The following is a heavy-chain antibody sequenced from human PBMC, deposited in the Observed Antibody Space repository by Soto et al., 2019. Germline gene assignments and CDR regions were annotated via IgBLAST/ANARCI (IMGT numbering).Heavy chain of an antibody. J-gene: IGHJ5*02. Sequence: TSETLSLTCAVYGGSFSGYYWSWIRQPPGKGMEWIGEINHSGSTNYNPSLKSRVTISVDTSKNQFSLKLSSVTAADTAVYYCGRKVGYSTKEHWFAPWGQGTLVTVSS. CDR1: GGSFSGYY. V-gene: IGHV4-34*01. CDR2: INHSGST. CDR3: GRKVGYSTKEHWFAP. D-gene: IGHD2-8*01.